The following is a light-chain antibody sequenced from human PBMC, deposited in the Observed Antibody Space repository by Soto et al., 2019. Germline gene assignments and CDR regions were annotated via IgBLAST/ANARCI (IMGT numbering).Light chain of an antibody. CDR1: SSDVGSHNL. Sequence: QSVLTQPASVSGSPGQSITISCTGTSSDVGSHNLVSWYQQHPGHAPKLMIYEVSKRPLGVSARFSASKSGNTASLTISGLQAEDEADYYCCSYGGSRAVFGGGTQLTVL. CDR2: EVS. J-gene: IGLJ7*01. CDR3: CSYGGSRAV. V-gene: IGLV2-23*02.